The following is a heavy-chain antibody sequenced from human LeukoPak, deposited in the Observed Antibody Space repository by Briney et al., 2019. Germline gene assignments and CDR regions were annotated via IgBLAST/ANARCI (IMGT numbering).Heavy chain of an antibody. CDR3: ARGSSSWYIPQDY. Sequence: PSETLSLTCSISGGSISPYYWTWVRQSLGKGLEWIGYIYYGGSTNYNPSLKSRVTISIDTSETQFSLRLTSVTAADAAVYYCARGSSSWYIPQDYWGQGALVTVSS. D-gene: IGHD6-13*01. V-gene: IGHV4-59*01. CDR2: IYYGGST. J-gene: IGHJ4*02. CDR1: GGSISPYY.